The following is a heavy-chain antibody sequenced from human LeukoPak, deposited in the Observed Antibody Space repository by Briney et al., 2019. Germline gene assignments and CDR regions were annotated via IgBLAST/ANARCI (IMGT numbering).Heavy chain of an antibody. J-gene: IGHJ6*03. CDR2: IYTSGST. CDR1: GGSLRSYY. CDR3: ARDSELNYGDYLYYYYMDV. V-gene: IGHV4-4*07. Sequence: PSETLSLTCTVSGGSLRSYYWSWIRQPAGKGLEWIGRIYTSGSTNYNPSLKSRVTMSVDTSKNQFSLKLSSVTAADTAVYYCARDSELNYGDYLYYYYMDVWGKGTTVTVSS. D-gene: IGHD4-17*01.